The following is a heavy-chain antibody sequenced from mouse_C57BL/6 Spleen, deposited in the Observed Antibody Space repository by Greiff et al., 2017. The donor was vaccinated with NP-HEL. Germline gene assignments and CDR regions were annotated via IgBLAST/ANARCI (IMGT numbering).Heavy chain of an antibody. CDR1: GYTFTSYW. Sequence: QVQLQQPGAELVMPGASVKLSCKASGYTFTSYWMHWVKQRPGQGLEWIGEIDPSDSYTNYNQKFKGKSTLTVDKSSSTAYMQLSSLTSEDSAVYYCGRWGLRREDYAMDYWGQGTLVTVSS. V-gene: IGHV1-69*01. D-gene: IGHD2-4*01. CDR3: GRWGLRREDYAMDY. J-gene: IGHJ4*01. CDR2: IDPSDSYT.